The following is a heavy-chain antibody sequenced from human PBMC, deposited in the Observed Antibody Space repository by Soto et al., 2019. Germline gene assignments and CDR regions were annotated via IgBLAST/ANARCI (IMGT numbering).Heavy chain of an antibody. V-gene: IGHV4-34*01. Sequence: SETLSLTCAVYGGSFSGYYWSWIRQPPGKGLEWIGEINHSGSTNYNPSLKSRVTISVDTSKNQFSLKLSSVTAADTAVYYCARGLGYSGYDLDYWGQGTLVTVSS. CDR1: GGSFSGYY. CDR3: ARGLGYSGYDLDY. D-gene: IGHD5-12*01. CDR2: INHSGST. J-gene: IGHJ4*02.